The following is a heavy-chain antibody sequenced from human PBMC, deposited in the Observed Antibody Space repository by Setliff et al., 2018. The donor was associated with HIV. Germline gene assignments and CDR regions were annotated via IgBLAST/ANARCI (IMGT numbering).Heavy chain of an antibody. CDR1: GFTLSDYH. CDR3: VRVSYYDRIGDSLDAFDI. CDR2: TRNKFRRHTT. V-gene: IGHV3-72*01. J-gene: IGHJ3*02. Sequence: GGSLRLSCVASGFTLSDYHMDWVRRAPGKGLEWIGRTRNKFRRHTTAYAASVKDRFSISRDNSRNSVFLEMSSLRIEDTAVYYCVRVSYYDRIGDSLDAFDIWGQGTKVTVSS. D-gene: IGHD3-22*01.